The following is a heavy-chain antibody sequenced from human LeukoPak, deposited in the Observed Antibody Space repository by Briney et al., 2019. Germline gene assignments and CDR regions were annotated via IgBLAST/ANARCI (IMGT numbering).Heavy chain of an antibody. CDR1: GYTFTSYG. CDR2: ISADNGNT. Sequence: ASVKVSCKASGYTFTSYGISWVRQAPGQGLEWMGWISADNGNTNYAQKLQGRVTMTTDTSTSTAYMELRSLRSDDTAVYYCARDTRPPFIAVAGTGNWFDPWGQGTLVTVSS. V-gene: IGHV1-18*01. J-gene: IGHJ5*02. D-gene: IGHD6-19*01. CDR3: ARDTRPPFIAVAGTGNWFDP.